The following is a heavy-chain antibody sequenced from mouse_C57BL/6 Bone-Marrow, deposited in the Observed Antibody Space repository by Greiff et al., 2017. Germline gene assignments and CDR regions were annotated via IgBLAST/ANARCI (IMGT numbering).Heavy chain of an antibody. D-gene: IGHD1-1*01. J-gene: IGHJ1*03. CDR1: GFTFSDYG. V-gene: IGHV5-17*01. Sequence: EVMLVESGGGLVKPGGSLKLSCAASGFTFSDYGMHWVRQAPEKGLEWVAYISSGSSTIYYADTVKGRFTISRDNAKNTLFLQMTSLRSEDTAMDYCARRAYDYGSSGWYFDVWGTGTTVTVSS. CDR3: ARRAYDYGSSGWYFDV. CDR2: ISSGSSTI.